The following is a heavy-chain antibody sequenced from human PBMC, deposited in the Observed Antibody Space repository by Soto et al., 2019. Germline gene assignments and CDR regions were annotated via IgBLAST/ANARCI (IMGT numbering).Heavy chain of an antibody. D-gene: IGHD6-19*01. CDR3: ARSHLAVAVSPWFDP. J-gene: IGHJ5*02. CDR2: IDSSGEK. V-gene: IGHV2-26*01. Sequence: QVTLKESGPVLVKPTETLTLRCTVSGLSITDSEMGVSWIRQPPGQPREWLAHIDSSGEKSYRTFLKSRLAISKDTSKSQIVLTMTNMDPADTATYYCARSHLAVAVSPWFDPWGQGIPVTVSS. CDR1: GLSITDSEMG.